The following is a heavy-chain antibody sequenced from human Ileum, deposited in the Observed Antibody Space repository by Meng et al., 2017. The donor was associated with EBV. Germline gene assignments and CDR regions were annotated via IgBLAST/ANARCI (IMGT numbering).Heavy chain of an antibody. D-gene: IGHD3-22*01. CDR3: ASSDYYRSDY. CDR1: GGSISRSDW. J-gene: IGHJ4*02. CDR2: TSHSGST. V-gene: IGHV4-4*02. Sequence: VPLQESGPGLVKPSETLSPTCAVSGGSISRSDWWSWVRQPPGKGLEWIGETSHSGSTNYSPSLKSRVTISLDKSKNQLSLKLNSVTAADTAVYYCASSDYYRSDYWGQGTLVTVSS.